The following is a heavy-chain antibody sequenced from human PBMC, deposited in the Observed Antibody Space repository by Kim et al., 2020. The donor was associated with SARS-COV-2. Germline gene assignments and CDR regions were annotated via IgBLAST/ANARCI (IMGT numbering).Heavy chain of an antibody. CDR3: AQSSARRCLDY. CDR2: ISHSGTT. Sequence: SETLSLTCAVSGGSISNSWWSWVRQPPGMGLEWIGEISHSGTTNYNASLKSRVTISVDKSNNQFSLKPTSVTAADTAVYYCAQSSARRCLDYWGQGTLVTVSS. CDR1: GGSISNSW. J-gene: IGHJ4*02. V-gene: IGHV4-4*02. D-gene: IGHD6-19*01.